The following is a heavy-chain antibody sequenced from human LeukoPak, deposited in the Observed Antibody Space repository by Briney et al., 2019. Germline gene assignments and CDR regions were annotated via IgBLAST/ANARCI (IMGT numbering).Heavy chain of an antibody. V-gene: IGHV3-9*01. CDR1: GFTFDDYA. Sequence: PGGSLRLSCSASGFTFDDYAMHWVRQAPGKGLEWVSGISWNSGSIGYADSVKGRFTISRDNAKNPLYLQMNSLRAEDTALYYCARSPSSNYYYGMDVWGQGTTVTVSS. J-gene: IGHJ6*02. CDR3: ARSPSSNYYYGMDV. D-gene: IGHD2-2*01. CDR2: ISWNSGSI.